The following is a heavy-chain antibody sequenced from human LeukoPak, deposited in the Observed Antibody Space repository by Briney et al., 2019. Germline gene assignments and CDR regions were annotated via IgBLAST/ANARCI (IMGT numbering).Heavy chain of an antibody. CDR2: ISYDGSNK. V-gene: IGHV3-30*18. CDR1: GFTFCSYV. J-gene: IGHJ4*02. D-gene: IGHD3-9*01. Sequence: TGGSVRLSCAPSGFTFCSYVLHWVRQAPVKGLEWGAVISYDGSNKYYADSVKRRFPISRDNSKNTLHLQMNSLRAEDTAVYYCGKAYYDILTGYYKPVDYWGQGTLVTVSS. CDR3: GKAYYDILTGYYKPVDY.